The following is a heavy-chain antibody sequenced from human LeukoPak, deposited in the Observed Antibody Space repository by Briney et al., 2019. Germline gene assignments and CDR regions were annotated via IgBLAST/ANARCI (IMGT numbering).Heavy chain of an antibody. D-gene: IGHD6-19*01. CDR3: ASSAGAVAGTVENWFDP. CDR1: GYSISSGYY. Sequence: PSETLSLTCTVSGYSISSGYYWGWIRQPPGKGLEWIGSIYHSGSTYYNTSLKSRVTTSVDTSKNQFSLKLSSVTAADTAVYYCASSAGAVAGTVENWFDPWGQGTLVTVSS. CDR2: IYHSGST. V-gene: IGHV4-38-2*02. J-gene: IGHJ5*02.